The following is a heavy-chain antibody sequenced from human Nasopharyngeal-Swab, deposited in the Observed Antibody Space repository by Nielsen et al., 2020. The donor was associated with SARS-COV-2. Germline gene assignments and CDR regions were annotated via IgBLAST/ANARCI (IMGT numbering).Heavy chain of an antibody. J-gene: IGHJ4*02. V-gene: IGHV3-9*01. Sequence: GGSLRLSCAASGFTFDDYAMHWVWQAPGKGLEWVSGISWNSGSIGYADSVKGRFTISRDNAKNSLYLQMNSLRAEDTALYYCAKDSSSWYKRDFDYWGQGTLVTVSS. D-gene: IGHD6-13*01. CDR2: ISWNSGSI. CDR3: AKDSSSWYKRDFDY. CDR1: GFTFDDYA.